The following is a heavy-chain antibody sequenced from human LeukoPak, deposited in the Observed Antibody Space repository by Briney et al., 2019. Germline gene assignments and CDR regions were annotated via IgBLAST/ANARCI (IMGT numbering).Heavy chain of an antibody. CDR3: AKGARMYYFDY. V-gene: IGHV3-7*01. CDR1: GFTFSSYW. J-gene: IGHJ4*02. D-gene: IGHD2-8*01. Sequence: GGSLRLSCAASGFTFSSYWMSWVRQAPGKGLEWVANIKQDGSEKYYADSVKGRFTISRDNSKNTLYLQMNSLRAEDTAVYYCAKGARMYYFDYWGQGTLVTVSS. CDR2: IKQDGSEK.